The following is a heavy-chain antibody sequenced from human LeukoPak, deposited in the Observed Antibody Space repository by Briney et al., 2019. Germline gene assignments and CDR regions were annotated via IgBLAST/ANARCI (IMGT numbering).Heavy chain of an antibody. J-gene: IGHJ4*02. CDR2: ISSTSTYI. CDR3: ARAGRSGSYGYYFDY. D-gene: IGHD1-26*01. CDR1: GFTFSDYS. Sequence: GGSLRLSCAASGFTFSDYSMNWVRQAPGKGLDWVSSISSTSTYILYADSVKDRFTISRDNARNSLYLQMNSLRAEDTAVYYCARAGRSGSYGYYFDYWGQGTLVTVSS. V-gene: IGHV3-21*01.